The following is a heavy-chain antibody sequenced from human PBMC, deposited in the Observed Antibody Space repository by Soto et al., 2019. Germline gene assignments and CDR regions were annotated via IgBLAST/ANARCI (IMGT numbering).Heavy chain of an antibody. D-gene: IGHD3-16*01. CDR3: ASNPPMMTFGGVGGYFFDN. Sequence: QVQLVQSGAEMKKPGASVKVSCKASGGTFGSFALTWVRQAPGQGLEWMGGIIPMLGTANDAEKFQGRVTITADESTSTGYMEMSSLGNEDTAVDYCASNPPMMTFGGVGGYFFDNWGQGTLVTVSS. CDR2: IIPMLGTA. V-gene: IGHV1-69*01. CDR1: GGTFGSFA. J-gene: IGHJ4*02.